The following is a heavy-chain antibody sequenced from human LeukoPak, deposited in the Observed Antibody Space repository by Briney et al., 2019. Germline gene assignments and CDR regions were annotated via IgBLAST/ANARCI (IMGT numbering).Heavy chain of an antibody. CDR3: ARDRAVTGTPVWFDP. CDR2: IYYSGST. Sequence: PSETLSLTCTVSGGSISSGDYYWSWIRQPPGKGLEWIGYIYYSGSTYYNPSLKSRVTISVDRSKNQFSLKLSSVTAADTAVYYCARDRAVTGTPVWFDPWGQGTLVTVSS. J-gene: IGHJ5*02. V-gene: IGHV4-30-4*01. CDR1: GGSISSGDYY. D-gene: IGHD1/OR15-1a*01.